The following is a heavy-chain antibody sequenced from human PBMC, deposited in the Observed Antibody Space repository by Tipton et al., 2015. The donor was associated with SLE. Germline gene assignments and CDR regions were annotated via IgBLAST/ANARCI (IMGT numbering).Heavy chain of an antibody. CDR1: GDSIGGTNYY. Sequence: GLVKPSETLSLTCGVSGDSIGGTNYYWSWIRQPPGKGLEWIGEINHSGSTNYSPSLKSRVTISVDTSKNQFTLKLSSVTAADTAVYHCARGTGLKAQGWFDPWGQGTLVTVSS. V-gene: IGHV4-34*01. J-gene: IGHJ5*02. D-gene: IGHD1-14*01. CDR3: ARGTGLKAQGWFDP. CDR2: INHSGST.